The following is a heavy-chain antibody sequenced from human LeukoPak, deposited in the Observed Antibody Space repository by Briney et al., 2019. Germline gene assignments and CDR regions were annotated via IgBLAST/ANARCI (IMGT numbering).Heavy chain of an antibody. CDR3: ARTGTYSSSWVDY. J-gene: IGHJ4*02. CDR1: GGSISSYY. D-gene: IGHD6-13*01. Sequence: PSETLSLTCTVSGGSISSYYWSWIRQPPGKGLEWIGYTYYSGSTNYNPSLKSRVTISVDTSKDQFSLKLSSVTAADTAVYYCARTGTYSSSWVDYWGQGTLVTVSS. V-gene: IGHV4-59*01. CDR2: TYYSGST.